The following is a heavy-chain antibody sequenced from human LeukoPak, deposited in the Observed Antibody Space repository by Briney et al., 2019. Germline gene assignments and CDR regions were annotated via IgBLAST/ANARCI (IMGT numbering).Heavy chain of an antibody. CDR1: GYTLTELS. CDR2: FDPEDGET. J-gene: IGHJ4*02. CDR3: ASNKLAAVGTPQGIDY. V-gene: IGHV1-24*01. Sequence: GASVTVSFKGSGYTLTELSMRWVRQAPGKGLEGMGGFDPEDGETIYAQKFQGRVTMTEDTSTDTAYMELSSLRSEDTAVYYCASNKLAAVGTPQGIDYWGQGTLVTVSS. D-gene: IGHD6-13*01.